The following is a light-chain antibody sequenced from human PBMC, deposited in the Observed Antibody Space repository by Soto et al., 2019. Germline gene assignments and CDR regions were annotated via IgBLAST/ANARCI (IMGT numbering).Light chain of an antibody. Sequence: EIVCTQSPGTLSLSPGEGATLSCRASQTVSSSSLAWYQQKPGQAPRLLIFGASTRAAGFPDRFSGSGSGTDFTLTISRLEPEDFAVYYCQQYGSATPITFGQGTRLEIK. CDR2: GAS. CDR3: QQYGSATPIT. J-gene: IGKJ5*01. V-gene: IGKV3-20*01. CDR1: QTVSSSS.